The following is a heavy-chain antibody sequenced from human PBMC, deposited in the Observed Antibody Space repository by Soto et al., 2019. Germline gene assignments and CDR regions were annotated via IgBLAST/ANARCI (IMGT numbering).Heavy chain of an antibody. CDR3: AREGGESSDGLYYFDS. CDR1: GGSISSSSYY. D-gene: IGHD3-16*01. Sequence: PSETLSLTCTVSGGSISSSSYYWSWIRQPPGRGLEWIGHIYYSGNTDYNPSLKSRLAISIDTSKNQFSLKLSSVTAADTAVYFCAREGGESSDGLYYFDSWGQGSLVTVSS. CDR2: IYYSGNT. J-gene: IGHJ4*02. V-gene: IGHV4-39*07.